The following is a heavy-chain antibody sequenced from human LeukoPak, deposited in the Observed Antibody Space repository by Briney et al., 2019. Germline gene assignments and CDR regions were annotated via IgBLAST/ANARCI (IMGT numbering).Heavy chain of an antibody. J-gene: IGHJ4*02. V-gene: IGHV1-46*01. D-gene: IGHD2-2*01. CDR3: ARVSQGCSSTSCYAIQFDY. CDR1: GYTFTSYY. CDR2: INPSGGST. Sequence: GASVKVSCKASGYTFTSYYMHWVRQAPGQGLEWMGIINPSGGSTSYAQKFQGRVTMTRDTSTSTVYMELSSLRSEDTAVYYCARVSQGCSSTSCYAIQFDYWGQGTLVTVSS.